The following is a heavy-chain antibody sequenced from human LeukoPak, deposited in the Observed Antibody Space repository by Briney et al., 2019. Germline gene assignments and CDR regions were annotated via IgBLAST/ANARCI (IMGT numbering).Heavy chain of an antibody. D-gene: IGHD4-17*01. CDR1: GFTFSSYA. J-gene: IGHJ4*02. Sequence: GGSLRLSCAASGFTFSSYAMHWVRQAPGKGLEWVAVISYDGSNKYYADSVKGRFTISRDNSKNTLYLQMNSLRAEDTAVYYCARGRSYRTTVTLMTHFDYWGQGTLVTVSS. CDR2: ISYDGSNK. V-gene: IGHV3-30-3*01. CDR3: ARGRSYRTTVTLMTHFDY.